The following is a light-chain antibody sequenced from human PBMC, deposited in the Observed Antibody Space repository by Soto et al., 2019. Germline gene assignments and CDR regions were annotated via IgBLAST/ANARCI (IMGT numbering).Light chain of an antibody. CDR3: QQYYSYWT. V-gene: IGKV1-5*01. J-gene: IGKJ1*01. CDR2: DAS. Sequence: DIQMTQSPSTLSASVGDRVTITCRASQTISNWLAWYQQKPGKAPKLLIYDASSLEGGVPSRFSGSGSGTEFTLTHSSLQPDEFATYYCQQYYSYWTFGQGTKVEIK. CDR1: QTISNW.